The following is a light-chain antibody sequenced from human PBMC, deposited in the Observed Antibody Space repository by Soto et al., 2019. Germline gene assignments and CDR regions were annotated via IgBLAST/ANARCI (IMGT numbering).Light chain of an antibody. Sequence: QLVLTQPPSVSGAPGQRVTISCTGSSSNIGAGYDVHWYQQLPGTAPKLLIYGNSNRPSGVPDRFSGSKSGTSASLAITGLQAEDEADDYCQSYDSSLSGSLVFGGGTKLTVL. CDR2: GNS. J-gene: IGLJ2*01. CDR1: SSNIGAGYD. CDR3: QSYDSSLSGSLV. V-gene: IGLV1-40*01.